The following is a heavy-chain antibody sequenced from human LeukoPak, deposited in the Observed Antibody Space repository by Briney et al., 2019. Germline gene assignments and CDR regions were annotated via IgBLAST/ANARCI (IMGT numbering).Heavy chain of an antibody. J-gene: IGHJ6*02. CDR1: GYTFTSYG. V-gene: IGHV1-18*01. D-gene: IGHD3-3*01. Sequence: ASVKVSCKASGYTFTSYGISWVRQAPGQGLEWMGWISAYNGNTNYAQKLQGRVTMTTDTSTSTAYMELRSLRSDDTAVYYCARAGYYDFWSGSTYGMDVWGQGTTVTVSS. CDR2: ISAYNGNT. CDR3: ARAGYYDFWSGSTYGMDV.